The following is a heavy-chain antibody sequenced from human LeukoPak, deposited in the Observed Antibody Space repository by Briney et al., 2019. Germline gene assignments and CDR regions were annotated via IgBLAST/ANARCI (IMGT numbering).Heavy chain of an antibody. V-gene: IGHV3-30*04. D-gene: IGHD2-15*01. CDR2: ISYDGSNK. CDR3: ARELEGGYYDY. Sequence: GRSLRLSCAASGFTFSSYAMHWVRQAPGKGLEWVAVISYDGSNKYYADSVKGRFTISRDNSKNTLYLQMNSLRAEDTAVYYCARELEGGYYDYWGQGTLVTVSS. CDR1: GFTFSSYA. J-gene: IGHJ4*02.